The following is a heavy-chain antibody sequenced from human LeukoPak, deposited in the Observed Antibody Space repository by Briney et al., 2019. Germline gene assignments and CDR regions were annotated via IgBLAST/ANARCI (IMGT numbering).Heavy chain of an antibody. V-gene: IGHV3-48*03. CDR2: ISNSGSII. J-gene: IGHJ4*02. CDR3: ARGPSVGSGWSPDY. D-gene: IGHD6-19*01. CDR1: GFTFSDYE. Sequence: AGGSLRLSCTGSGFTFSDYEMNWVRQAPGKGLEWISYISNSGSIIYYADSVKGRFTISRDNAKNSLFLQMHSLRAEDTAVYYCARGPSVGSGWSPDYWGQGTLATVPS.